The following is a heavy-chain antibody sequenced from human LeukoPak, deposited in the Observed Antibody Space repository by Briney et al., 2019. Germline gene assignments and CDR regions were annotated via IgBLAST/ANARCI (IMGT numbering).Heavy chain of an antibody. Sequence: ASVKVSCKASGYSFTSHYMHWVRQAPGQGLEWLGLINPSGSSTLYAQKFQGRVTMTRDTSISTAYMELNSLRSDDTAIYYCARLLSCAIKFDYWGRGTLVTVSS. CDR2: INPSGSST. V-gene: IGHV1-46*01. J-gene: IGHJ4*02. D-gene: IGHD2-21*01. CDR3: ARLLSCAIKFDY. CDR1: GYSFTSHY.